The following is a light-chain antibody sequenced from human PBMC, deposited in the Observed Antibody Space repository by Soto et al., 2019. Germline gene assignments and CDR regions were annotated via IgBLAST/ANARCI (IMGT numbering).Light chain of an antibody. CDR3: CSYAGSSTAI. CDR2: EGS. Sequence: QSVLTQPASVSRSPGQSITISCTGTSSDVGSDNLVSWYQQHPGKAPKLMIYEGSKRPSGVSNRFSGSKSGNTASLTISGLQAEDEADYYCCSYAGSSTAIFGGGTKVTVL. V-gene: IGLV2-23*01. CDR1: SSDVGSDNL. J-gene: IGLJ2*01.